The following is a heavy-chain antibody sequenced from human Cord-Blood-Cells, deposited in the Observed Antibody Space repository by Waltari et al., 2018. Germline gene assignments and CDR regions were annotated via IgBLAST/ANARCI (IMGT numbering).Heavy chain of an antibody. CDR2: INHSGST. D-gene: IGHD3-22*01. J-gene: IGHJ4*02. Sequence: QVQLQQWGAGLLKPSETLSLTCAVYGGSFSGYYWSWNRQPPGKGLEWIGEINHSGSTNYNPSLKSRVTISVDTSKNQFSLKLSSVTAADTAVYYCARGGRITMIVVVKKAFDYWGQGTLVTVSS. V-gene: IGHV4-34*01. CDR3: ARGGRITMIVVVKKAFDY. CDR1: GGSFSGYY.